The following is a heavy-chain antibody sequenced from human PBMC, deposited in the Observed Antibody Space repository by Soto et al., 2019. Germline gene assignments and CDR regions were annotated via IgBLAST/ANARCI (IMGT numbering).Heavy chain of an antibody. CDR2: IYYSGST. CDR3: ARQNTVAGIHYYYGMDV. CDR1: GGSISSGDYY. Sequence: SETLSLTCTVSGGSISSGDYYWSWIRQPPGKGLEWIGYIYYSGSTYYNPSLKSQVTISVDTSKKQFSLKLSSVTAADTVVYYCARQNTVAGIHYYYGMDVWGQGTTVTVSS. J-gene: IGHJ6*02. V-gene: IGHV4-30-4*01. D-gene: IGHD6-19*01.